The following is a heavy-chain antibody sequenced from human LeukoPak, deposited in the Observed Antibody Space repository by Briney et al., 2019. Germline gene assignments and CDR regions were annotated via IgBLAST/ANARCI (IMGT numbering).Heavy chain of an antibody. CDR2: INPSGGRT. CDR1: GYIFTSYY. Sequence: PSVKVSCKASGYIFTSYYIHWVRQAPGQGLEWMGLINPSGGRTNYAQKFRGRVTMTRDMSTSTVYMELSSLRSEDTAMYYCTRALPHRRLMDTTMEQHWFDPWGQGTLVTVSS. J-gene: IGHJ5*02. V-gene: IGHV1-46*01. D-gene: IGHD5-18*01. CDR3: TRALPHRRLMDTTMEQHWFDP.